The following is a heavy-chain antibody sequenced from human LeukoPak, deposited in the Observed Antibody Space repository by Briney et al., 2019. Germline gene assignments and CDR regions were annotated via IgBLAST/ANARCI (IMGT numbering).Heavy chain of an antibody. D-gene: IGHD2-15*01. CDR2: IKSKADGGST. Sequence: PGGSLRLSRAASGFIFSSYWMSWVRQAPGKGLEWVGRIKSKADGGSTDYAAPVKGRFTFSRDDSKNTLYLQMNSLKTEDTAVYYCTADGCAGGGCFSGHYWGQGTLVTVSS. CDR3: TADGCAGGGCFSGHY. J-gene: IGHJ4*02. CDR1: GFIFSSYW. V-gene: IGHV3-15*01.